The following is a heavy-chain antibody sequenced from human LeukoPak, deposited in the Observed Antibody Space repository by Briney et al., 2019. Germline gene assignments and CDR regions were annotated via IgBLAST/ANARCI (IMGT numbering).Heavy chain of an antibody. D-gene: IGHD3-22*01. CDR3: ARGRITMIVVVDAFDI. V-gene: IGHV4-39*07. CDR2: IYYSGST. CDR1: GGSVSSSSYY. Sequence: SGTLSLTCSVSGGSVSSSSYYWGWIRQPPGKGLEWIGSIYYSGSTYYNPSLKSRVTISVDTSKNQFSLKLSSVTAADTAVYYCARGRITMIVVVDAFDIWGQGTMVTLSS. J-gene: IGHJ3*02.